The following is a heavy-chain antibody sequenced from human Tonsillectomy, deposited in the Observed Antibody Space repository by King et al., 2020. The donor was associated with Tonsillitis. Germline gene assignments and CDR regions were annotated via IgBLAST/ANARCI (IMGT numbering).Heavy chain of an antibody. CDR3: ARNEVAYSDFWIGYSGGAIDY. D-gene: IGHD3-3*01. CDR2: IYYSGST. Sequence: QLQESGPGLVKPSETLSLTCTVSGGSISSSSYYWGWIRQPPGKGLEWIGSIYYSGSTYYNPSLKSRVTISVDTSKNQFSLKLRSVTAADTAVYYCARNEVAYSDFWIGYSGGAIDYWGPGTLVTVSS. J-gene: IGHJ4*02. V-gene: IGHV4-39*01. CDR1: GGSISSSSYY.